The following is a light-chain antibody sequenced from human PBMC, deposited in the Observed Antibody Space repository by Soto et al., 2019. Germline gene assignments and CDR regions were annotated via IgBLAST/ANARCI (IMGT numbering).Light chain of an antibody. V-gene: IGKV1-5*01. CDR1: QSVRNC. Sequence: DIQVTQSPSTLSASIGDRVTITCRASQSVRNCLAWYQHKPGKAPKLLIYDASSLESGVPSRFSGSGSGTEFTLTISSLQPDDFGTYYCQQCNSFPGTFGQGTKVDIK. CDR3: QQCNSFPGT. CDR2: DAS. J-gene: IGKJ1*01.